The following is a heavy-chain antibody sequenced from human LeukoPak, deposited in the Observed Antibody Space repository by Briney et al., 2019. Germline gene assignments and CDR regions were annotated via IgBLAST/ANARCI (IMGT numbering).Heavy chain of an antibody. D-gene: IGHD1-26*01. CDR2: KNPKSGNT. J-gene: IGHJ4*02. V-gene: IGHV1-8*03. CDR3: QRSWELPRDDY. CDR1: GYTFTKYD. Sequence: ASVKVSCKASGYTFTKYDINWVGQASGQGREGMGWKNPKSGNTGYARKFRGRVTNPRNTPIRTAYVELSRLPSKDTHGYYCQRSWELPRDDYWGQGTLVTVSS.